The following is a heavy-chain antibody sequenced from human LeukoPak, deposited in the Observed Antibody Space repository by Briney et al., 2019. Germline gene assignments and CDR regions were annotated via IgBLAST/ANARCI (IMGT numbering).Heavy chain of an antibody. CDR1: GFTFSSYG. CDR2: ISYDGSNK. J-gene: IGHJ4*02. V-gene: IGHV3-30*03. CDR3: ARDPAFYGDYVDY. D-gene: IGHD4-17*01. Sequence: PGRSLRLSCAASGFTFSSYGMHWVRQAPGKGLEWVAVISYDGSNKYYADSVKGRFTISRDNSKNTLYLQMNSLRAEDTAVYYCARDPAFYGDYVDYWGQGTLVTVSS.